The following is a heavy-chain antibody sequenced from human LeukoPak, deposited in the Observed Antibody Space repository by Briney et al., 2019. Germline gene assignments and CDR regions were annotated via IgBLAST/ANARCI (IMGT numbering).Heavy chain of an antibody. Sequence: GGSLRLSCAASGFTFSSYAMSWVRQAPGKGLEWVSAISGSGGSTYYADSVKGRFTISRDNSKNTLYLQMDSLRAEDTAVYYCAKANNYRPLAEYFQHWGQGTLVTVSS. J-gene: IGHJ1*01. CDR1: GFTFSSYA. CDR2: ISGSGGST. CDR3: AKANNYRPLAEYFQH. V-gene: IGHV3-23*01. D-gene: IGHD1/OR15-1a*01.